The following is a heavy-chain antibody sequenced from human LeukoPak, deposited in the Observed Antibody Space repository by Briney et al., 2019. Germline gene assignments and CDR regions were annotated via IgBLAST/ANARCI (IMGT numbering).Heavy chain of an antibody. CDR1: GGSISSYY. D-gene: IGHD3-22*01. V-gene: IGHV4-39*01. CDR2: IYYSGST. J-gene: IGHJ4*02. CDR3: ARYGEVVAGIDY. Sequence: SETLSLTCTVSGGSISSYYWSWIRQPPGKGLEWIGSIYYSGSTYYNPSLKSRVTISVDTSKNQFSLKLSSVTAADTAVYYCARYGEVVAGIDYWGQGTLVTVSS.